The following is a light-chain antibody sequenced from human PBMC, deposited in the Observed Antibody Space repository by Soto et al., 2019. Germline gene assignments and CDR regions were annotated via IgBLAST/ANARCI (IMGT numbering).Light chain of an antibody. CDR1: SSDLGRYNY. Sequence: QSALTQPRSVSGSPGQSVTLSCTGTSSDLGRYNYVSWYQHHPGKAPKLMIYDVNKRPSGVADRVSGSKSGNTASLAASGDQGEDDAAYLCCSFVGNYTLIFGRVT. V-gene: IGLV2-11*01. J-gene: IGLJ2*01. CDR3: CSFVGNYTLI. CDR2: DVN.